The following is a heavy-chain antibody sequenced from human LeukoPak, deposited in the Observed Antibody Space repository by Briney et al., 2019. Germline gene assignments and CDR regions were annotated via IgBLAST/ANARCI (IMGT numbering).Heavy chain of an antibody. CDR2: ISTYNGNT. V-gene: IGHV1-18*01. CDR3: ARDYYDSSGYWNWFDP. Sequence: ASVKVSCKASGYTFTRYGISWVRQAPGQGLEWMGWISTYNGNTNYAQKLQGRVTMTTDTSTSTAYMELRSLRSDGTAVYYCARDYYDSSGYWNWFDPWGQGTLVTVSS. CDR1: GYTFTRYG. J-gene: IGHJ5*02. D-gene: IGHD3-22*01.